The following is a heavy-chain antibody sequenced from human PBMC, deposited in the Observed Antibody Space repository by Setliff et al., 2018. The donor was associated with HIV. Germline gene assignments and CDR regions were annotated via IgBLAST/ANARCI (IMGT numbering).Heavy chain of an antibody. CDR3: MREVDKMIRVSLWSAY. CDR1: GYSVTYGHN. J-gene: IGHJ4*02. D-gene: IGHD3-10*01. V-gene: IGHV4-38-2*02. Sequence: SETLSLTCAVSGYSVTYGHNWGWIRQPPGKGLEWIGSMYYSGSTYYNPSLKSRVTISVDTSKNQVSLKLTSVTAADTALYYCMREVDKMIRVSLWSAYWGQGTLVTVSS. CDR2: MYYSGST.